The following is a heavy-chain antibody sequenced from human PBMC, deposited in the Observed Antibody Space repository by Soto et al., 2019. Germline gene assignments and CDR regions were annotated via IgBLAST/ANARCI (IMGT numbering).Heavy chain of an antibody. Sequence: PSETLSLTCAVSGGSISSSNWWSWVRQPPGKGLEWIGEIYHSGSTYYNPSLKSRVTISVDTSKNQFSLKLSSVTAADTAVYYCARLPRVGDFWSGYHLFYYYYGMDVWGQGTTVTVSS. J-gene: IGHJ6*02. CDR3: ARLPRVGDFWSGYHLFYYYYGMDV. CDR2: IYHSGST. D-gene: IGHD3-3*01. CDR1: GGSISSSNW. V-gene: IGHV4-4*02.